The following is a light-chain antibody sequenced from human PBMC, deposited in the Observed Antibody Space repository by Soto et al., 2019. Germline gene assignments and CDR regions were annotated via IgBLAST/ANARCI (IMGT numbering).Light chain of an antibody. J-gene: IGKJ5*01. V-gene: IGKV1-27*01. CDR1: QCISNY. Sequence: DFQVTQSPSSLSASVVHRLTITWRASQCISNYLAWYQQKPGKVPNLLIYAASNLQSGVPSRFSGSGSGTDFTLTISSLQPEDVATYYCQKYNSAPAITFGQGTRLEIK. CDR3: QKYNSAPAIT. CDR2: AAS.